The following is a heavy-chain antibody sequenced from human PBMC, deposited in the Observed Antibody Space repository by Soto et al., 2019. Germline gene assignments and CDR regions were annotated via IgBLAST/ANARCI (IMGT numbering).Heavy chain of an antibody. Sequence: AGGSLRLSCAASGFTFSSYAMHWVRQAPGKGLEWVAVISYDGSNKYYADSVKGRFTISRDNSKNTLYLQMNSLRAEDTAVYYCARSGSGSIDAFDIWGHLTMVPVPS. CDR2: ISYDGSNK. CDR1: GFTFSSYA. J-gene: IGHJ3*02. D-gene: IGHD3-22*01. CDR3: ARSGSGSIDAFDI. V-gene: IGHV3-30-3*01.